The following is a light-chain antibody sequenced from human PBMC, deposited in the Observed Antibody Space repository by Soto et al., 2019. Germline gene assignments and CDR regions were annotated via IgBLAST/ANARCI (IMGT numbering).Light chain of an antibody. V-gene: IGKV1-39*01. CDR3: QQSYSVPLT. CDR2: GAS. CDR1: HNIVNY. J-gene: IGKJ4*01. Sequence: DIQMTQSPSSLSASVGDRVTITCRASHNIVNYLNWCQRKPGKAPKLLIYGASSLQRGVPSRFSGSGSGTDFTLTISTLQPEDFATFYCQQSYSVPLTFGGGTKVDIK.